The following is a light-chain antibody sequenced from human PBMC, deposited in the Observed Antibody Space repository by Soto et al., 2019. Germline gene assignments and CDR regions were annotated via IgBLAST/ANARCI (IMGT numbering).Light chain of an antibody. CDR2: LNSDGSH. Sequence: QLVLTQSPSASASLGASVKLTCTLSSGHSSYAIAWHQQQPEKGPRYLMKLNSDGSHSKGDEIPVRFSGSSSGAERYLTISSLQSEDEADYYCQTWGTVVFGGGTKLTVL. V-gene: IGLV4-69*01. CDR3: QTWGTVV. J-gene: IGLJ2*01. CDR1: SGHSSYA.